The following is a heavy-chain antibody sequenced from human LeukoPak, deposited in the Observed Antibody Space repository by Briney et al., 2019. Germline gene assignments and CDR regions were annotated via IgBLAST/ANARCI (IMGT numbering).Heavy chain of an antibody. Sequence: ASVKVSCKASGYTFTSSDINWVRQATGQGLEWMGWMNPNTGNTAYAQKFQGRVTMTRNTSTRTAYMELNSLTSDDTAVYYCARVGSSWYNYFDPWGQGTLVTVSS. CDR1: GYTFTSSD. CDR3: ARVGSSWYNYFDP. CDR2: MNPNTGNT. D-gene: IGHD6-13*01. V-gene: IGHV1-8*01. J-gene: IGHJ5*02.